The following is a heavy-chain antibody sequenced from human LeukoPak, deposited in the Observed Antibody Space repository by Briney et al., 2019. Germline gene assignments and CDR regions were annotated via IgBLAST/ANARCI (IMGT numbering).Heavy chain of an antibody. V-gene: IGHV4-34*01. D-gene: IGHD3-22*01. CDR3: ARGQYDSGGYHYGIRAFYFDY. CDR1: GESFSGDF. CDR2: INHRGRT. Sequence: SETLSLTCGVYGESFSGDFWTWSRQAPGKGLEWIGEINHRGRTNYSPSLTGRVTISVDTSMNQFSLQLRSVTAADTALYYCARGQYDSGGYHYGIRAFYFDYWGQGILVTVSS. J-gene: IGHJ4*02.